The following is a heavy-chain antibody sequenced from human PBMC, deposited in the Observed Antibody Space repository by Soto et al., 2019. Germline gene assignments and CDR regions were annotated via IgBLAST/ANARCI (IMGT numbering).Heavy chain of an antibody. CDR3: AKVNELRYFDWLLSPDFDY. J-gene: IGHJ4*02. CDR2: ISGSGGST. CDR1: GFTFSSYA. D-gene: IGHD3-9*01. Sequence: GGSLRLSCAASGFTFSSYAMSWVRQAPGKGLEWVSAISGSGGSTYYADSVKGRFTISRDNSKNTLYLQMNSLRAEDTAVYYCAKVNELRYFDWLLSPDFDYWGQGTLVTVSS. V-gene: IGHV3-23*01.